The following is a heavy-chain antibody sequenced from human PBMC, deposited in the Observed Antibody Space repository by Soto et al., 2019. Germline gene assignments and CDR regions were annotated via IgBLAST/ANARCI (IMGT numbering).Heavy chain of an antibody. CDR2: IYSGGGT. CDR1: ELTVSRNY. D-gene: IGHD1-1*01. CDR3: GTRDLQLWKPYDY. V-gene: IGHV3-66*01. Sequence: GGSLRLSCAASELTVSRNYMSWVRQAPGKGLEWVSIIYSGGGTLDADSVKGRFTISRDISNNTVYLQMNSLRAEDTAVYYCGTRDLQLWKPYDYCGQGTLGTVSS. J-gene: IGHJ4*02.